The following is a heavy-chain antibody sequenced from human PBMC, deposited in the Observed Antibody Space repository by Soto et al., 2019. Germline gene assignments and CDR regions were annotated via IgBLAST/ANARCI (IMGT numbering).Heavy chain of an antibody. Sequence: ASVKLSGKASGGTFSSYAISCVRQAPGQGLEWMGGIIPIFGTANYAQKFQGRVTITADESTSTAYMELSSLRSEDTAVYYCARERLVVTAMSYYYGMDVWGQGTTVTVSS. CDR1: GGTFSSYA. J-gene: IGHJ6*02. D-gene: IGHD2-21*02. CDR2: IIPIFGTA. CDR3: ARERLVVTAMSYYYGMDV. V-gene: IGHV1-69*13.